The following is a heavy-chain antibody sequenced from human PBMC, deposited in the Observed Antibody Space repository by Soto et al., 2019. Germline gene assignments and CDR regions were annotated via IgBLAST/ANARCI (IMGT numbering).Heavy chain of an antibody. CDR2: INPNSGDT. D-gene: IGHD3-22*01. J-gene: IGHJ5*02. CDR1: GYTFNDYY. V-gene: IGHV1-2*02. CDR3: ARDLRGYSNWFHP. Sequence: QVQLVQSGAEVKKPGASVKVSCKTSGYTFNDYYMHWVRQAPGQGLEWLGWINPNSGDTDYAQNFQGRVILTGDTSINTTYMQLSSLASGDTAMYYCARDLRGYSNWFHPWGQGTLVIVSS.